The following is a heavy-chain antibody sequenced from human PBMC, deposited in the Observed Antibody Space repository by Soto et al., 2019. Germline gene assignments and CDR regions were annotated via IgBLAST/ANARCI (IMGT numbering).Heavy chain of an antibody. D-gene: IGHD3-10*01. Sequence: QVQLVQSGAEVKKPGASVKVSCKASGYTFTSYGISWVRQAPGQGLEWMGWISAYNGNTNYAQKLQGRVTMTTDTSTSTAYMELRSLRSDDPAVYYCARDWARGGDFRGVIPSYHWGQGTLVTVCS. V-gene: IGHV1-18*01. J-gene: IGHJ5*02. CDR2: ISAYNGNT. CDR1: GYTFTSYG. CDR3: ARDWARGGDFRGVIPSYH.